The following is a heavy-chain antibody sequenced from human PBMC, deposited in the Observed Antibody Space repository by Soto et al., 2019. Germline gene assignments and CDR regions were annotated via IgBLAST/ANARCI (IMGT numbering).Heavy chain of an antibody. D-gene: IGHD2-15*01. Sequence: QLQLQESGSGLVKPSQTLSLTCAVSGGSISSGGYSWSWIRQPPGKGLEWIGYIYHSGSTYYNPSLKSRVTRPVDRSKSQSSLRLSSVTAADTAVYYCARGQVVAAQHWGQGTLVTVSS. CDR1: GGSISSGGYS. CDR3: ARGQVVAAQH. V-gene: IGHV4-30-2*01. J-gene: IGHJ4*02. CDR2: IYHSGST.